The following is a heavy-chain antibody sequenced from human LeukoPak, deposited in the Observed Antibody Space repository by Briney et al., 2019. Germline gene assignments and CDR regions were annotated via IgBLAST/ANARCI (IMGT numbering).Heavy chain of an antibody. Sequence: GGSLGLSCAASGFTFSSYAMSWVRQAPGKGLEWVSTISGRGDKTYYGDSVKGRFTSSRDNSKNTLYLQMNSLRVEDTAVYYCAARPPIAVAGPFDFWGQGALVTVSS. D-gene: IGHD6-19*01. CDR3: AARPPIAVAGPFDF. CDR2: ISGRGDKT. V-gene: IGHV3-23*01. J-gene: IGHJ4*02. CDR1: GFTFSSYA.